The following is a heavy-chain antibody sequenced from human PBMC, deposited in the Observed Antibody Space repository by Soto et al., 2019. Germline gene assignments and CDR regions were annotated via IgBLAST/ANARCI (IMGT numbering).Heavy chain of an antibody. D-gene: IGHD4-17*01. J-gene: IGHJ4*02. CDR1: GGSISSYY. V-gene: IGHV4-59*08. Sequence: NPSETLSLTCTVSGGSISSYYWSWIRQPPGKGLEWIGYIYYSGSTNYNPSLKSRVTISVDTSKNQFSLKLSSVTAADTAVYYCARHRGYGDYFDYWGQGTLVTVSS. CDR2: IYYSGST. CDR3: ARHRGYGDYFDY.